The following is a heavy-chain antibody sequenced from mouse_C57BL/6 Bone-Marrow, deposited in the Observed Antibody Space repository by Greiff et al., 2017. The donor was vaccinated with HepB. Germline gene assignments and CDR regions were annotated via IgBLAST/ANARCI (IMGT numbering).Heavy chain of an antibody. D-gene: IGHD1-1*01. CDR3: TVTTVVAH. J-gene: IGHJ3*01. CDR2: IRLKSDNYAT. CDR1: GFTFSNYW. Sequence: EVMLVESGGGLVQPGGSMKLSCVAPGFTFSNYWMNWVRQSPEKGLEWVAQIRLKSDNYATHYAESVKGRFTISRDDSKSSVYLQMNNLRAEDTGIYYCTVTTVVAHWGQGTLVTVSA. V-gene: IGHV6-3*01.